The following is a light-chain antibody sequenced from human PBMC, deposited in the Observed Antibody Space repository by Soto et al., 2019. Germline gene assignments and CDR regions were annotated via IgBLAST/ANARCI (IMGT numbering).Light chain of an antibody. CDR3: AAWDDSLNGPV. CDR1: SSNIGTYT. V-gene: IGLV1-44*01. Sequence: QAVVTQPPSASGTPGQRVTISCSGSSSNIGTYTVDWYQQVPGTAPKLLIYSNHQRPSGVPDRFSGSRSGTSASLAISGLQSEDEADYYCAAWDDSLNGPVFGGGTKLIVL. CDR2: SNH. J-gene: IGLJ2*01.